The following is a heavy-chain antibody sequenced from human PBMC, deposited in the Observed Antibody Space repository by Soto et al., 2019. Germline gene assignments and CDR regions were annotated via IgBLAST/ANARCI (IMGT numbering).Heavy chain of an antibody. V-gene: IGHV1-69*01. CDR3: AAELGFGKLSVV. D-gene: IGHD3-10*01. Sequence: QVQVVQSGVEVRRPGSSVKVSRKASGDTFKNCVISWVRQAPGQGLEWMGGIIPLFGTTDFAQRFQGRLTITTDESTTTAYMELSRLRSEDTATYYCAAELGFGKLSVVWGQGTTVMVSS. CDR1: GDTFKNCV. J-gene: IGHJ6*02. CDR2: IIPLFGTT.